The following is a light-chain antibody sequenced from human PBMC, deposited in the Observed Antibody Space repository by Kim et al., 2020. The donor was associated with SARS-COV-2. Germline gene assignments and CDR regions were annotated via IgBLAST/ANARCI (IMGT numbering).Light chain of an antibody. CDR1: SNNVGNQG. CDR3: SARDSGLDSVV. J-gene: IGLJ2*01. CDR2: RDN. Sequence: QAGLTQPPSVSKGLGQTATLTCAGNSNNVGNQGASWLQQHQGHPPKLLSYRDNNRPSGISEILSASRSGNTASLTITGLQPEDEADYYCSARDSGLDSVVFGGGTQLTVL. V-gene: IGLV10-54*01.